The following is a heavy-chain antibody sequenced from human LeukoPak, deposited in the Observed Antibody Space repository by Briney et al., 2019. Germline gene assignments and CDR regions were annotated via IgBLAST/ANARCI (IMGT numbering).Heavy chain of an antibody. Sequence: GGSLRLSCAASGFTFSSYAMHWVRQAPGKGLEWVAVISYDGSNKYYADSVKGRFTISRDNSKNTLYLQMNSLRAEDTAVYYCARDPTEFLYCSSTSCYLYPDYWGQGTLVTVSS. J-gene: IGHJ4*02. D-gene: IGHD2-2*01. CDR1: GFTFSSYA. CDR2: ISYDGSNK. CDR3: ARDPTEFLYCSSTSCYLYPDY. V-gene: IGHV3-30-3*01.